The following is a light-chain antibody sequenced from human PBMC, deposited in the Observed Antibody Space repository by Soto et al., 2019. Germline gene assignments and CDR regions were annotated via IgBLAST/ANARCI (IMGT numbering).Light chain of an antibody. V-gene: IGLV2-8*01. CDR3: CSYAGSNNF. J-gene: IGLJ2*01. Sequence: QSALTQPPSASRSPGQSVTISCTGTSSDVGGYNYVSWYQQHPGKAPKLMIYEVTKRPSGVPDRFSGSKSGNTASLTVSGLQADDEADYYCCSYAGSNNFFGGGTKLTVL. CDR1: SSDVGGYNY. CDR2: EVT.